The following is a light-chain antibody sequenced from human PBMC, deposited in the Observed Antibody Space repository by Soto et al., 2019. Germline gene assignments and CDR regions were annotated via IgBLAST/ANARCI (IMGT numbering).Light chain of an antibody. J-gene: IGKJ5*01. Sequence: DIVMTQSPLSLPVTPGEPASISCKSSQSLLHSNGYNYLDWYLQKTGQSPQLLIYLGSNRASGVPDRFSGSGSGTDLTLKISRVEAEDVGVYYCMKALQTPRACGQGTRLEIK. V-gene: IGKV2-28*01. CDR1: QSLLHSNGYNY. CDR3: MKALQTPRA. CDR2: LGS.